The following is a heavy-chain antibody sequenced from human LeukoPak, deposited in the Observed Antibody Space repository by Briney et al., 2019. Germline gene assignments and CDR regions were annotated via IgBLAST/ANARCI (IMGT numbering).Heavy chain of an antibody. CDR1: GGSISSHY. CDR2: IYYSGST. CDR3: ARVPALPFGAFDI. J-gene: IGHJ3*02. Sequence: SETLSLTCTVSGGSISSHYWSWIRQPPGKGVEGIGYIYYSGSTNYNPSLKSRVTISIDTSKNQLSLKLRSVTAADAAVFYCARVPALPFGAFDIWGQGTMVTVSS. V-gene: IGHV4-59*11. D-gene: IGHD1-26*01.